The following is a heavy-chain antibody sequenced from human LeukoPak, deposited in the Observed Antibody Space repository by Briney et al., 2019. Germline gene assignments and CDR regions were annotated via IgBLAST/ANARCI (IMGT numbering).Heavy chain of an antibody. V-gene: IGHV3-74*01. Sequence: QPGGSLRLSSAASGFTLSSYLMHWVRQAPGKGLVWVSRINSDGSRTSYADSVKGRFTISRDNAKNTLYLQMNSLRAEDTAVYYCARDPDLSGYSFFDYWGQGTLVTVSS. CDR1: GFTLSSYL. CDR2: INSDGSRT. CDR3: ARDPDLSGYSFFDY. D-gene: IGHD3-22*01. J-gene: IGHJ4*02.